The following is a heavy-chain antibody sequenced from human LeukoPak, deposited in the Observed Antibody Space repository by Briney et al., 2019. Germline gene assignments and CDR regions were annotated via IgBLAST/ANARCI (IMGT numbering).Heavy chain of an antibody. Sequence: SETLSLTCAVYGGSFSGYYWSWIRQPPGKGLEWIGEINHSGSTNYNPSLKSRVTISVDTSKNQSSLKLSSVTAADTAVYYCARRGYSYVHIDYWGQGTLVTVSS. CDR3: ARRGYSYVHIDY. D-gene: IGHD5-18*01. CDR2: INHSGST. V-gene: IGHV4-34*01. CDR1: GGSFSGYY. J-gene: IGHJ4*02.